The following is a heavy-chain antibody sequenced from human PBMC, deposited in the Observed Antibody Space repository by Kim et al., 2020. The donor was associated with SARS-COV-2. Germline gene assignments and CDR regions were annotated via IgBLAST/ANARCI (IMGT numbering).Heavy chain of an antibody. CDR3: ARDEWL. D-gene: IGHD6-19*01. CDR1: GFTFPDYY. Sequence: GGSLRLSCAASGFTFPDYYMTWIRQAPGKGLEWVSYISSTRIYTKYADSVKGRFTISRDNAKNSLYLQMNSLRVEDTAVYYCARDEWLWGQGTLVTVSS. J-gene: IGHJ4*02. CDR2: ISSTRIYT. V-gene: IGHV3-11*05.